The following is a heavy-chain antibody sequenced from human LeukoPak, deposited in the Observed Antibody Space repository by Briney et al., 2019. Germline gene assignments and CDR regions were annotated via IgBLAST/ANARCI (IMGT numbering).Heavy chain of an antibody. CDR3: AKDQVPMVRGVITAFDI. Sequence: QPGGSLRLSCAASGFTFSSYAMSWVRQAPGKGLEWVSAISGSGGSTYYADSVKGRFTISRDNSKNTLYLQMNSLRAEDTAVYYCAKDQVPMVRGVITAFDIWGQGTMVTVSS. CDR2: ISGSGGST. D-gene: IGHD3-10*01. V-gene: IGHV3-23*01. J-gene: IGHJ3*02. CDR1: GFTFSSYA.